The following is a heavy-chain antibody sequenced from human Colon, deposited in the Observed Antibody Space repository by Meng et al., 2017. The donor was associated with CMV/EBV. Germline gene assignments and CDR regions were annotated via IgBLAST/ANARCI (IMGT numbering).Heavy chain of an antibody. J-gene: IGHJ3*02. V-gene: IGHV3-48*03. Sequence: GESLKISCPASGSTFRSYEMNWVRQAPGKGLEWVSYISSSGNTIYYADSVKGRFTISRDNAKNSLYLQMNSLRAEDTAVYYCARDWPSYCSSTSCYTAFDIWGQGTMVTVSS. CDR2: ISSSGNTI. CDR3: ARDWPSYCSSTSCYTAFDI. CDR1: GSTFRSYE. D-gene: IGHD2-2*02.